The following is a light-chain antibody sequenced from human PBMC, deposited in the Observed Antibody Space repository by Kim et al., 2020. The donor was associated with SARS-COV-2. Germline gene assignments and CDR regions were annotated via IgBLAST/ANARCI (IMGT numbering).Light chain of an antibody. J-gene: IGLJ3*02. Sequence: PGQTARITCTESRGGDNYACWYQQKQGQSAVLDIYQDSKRPAGHPARFSGCKSGNTATMSISGTQAEDEADYYCQAWDRSTAVFGGGTKLTVL. CDR1: RGGDNY. CDR3: QAWDRSTAV. CDR2: QDS. V-gene: IGLV3-1*01.